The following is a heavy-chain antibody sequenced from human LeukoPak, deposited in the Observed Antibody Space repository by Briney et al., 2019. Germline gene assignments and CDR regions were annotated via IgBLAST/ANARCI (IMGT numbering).Heavy chain of an antibody. CDR1: GFTFTDYW. J-gene: IGHJ4*02. Sequence: PGGSLRLSCAASGFTFTDYWMHWVRQAPGKGLVWVSRINGDGSGTSYADSAKGRFTISRDNAKNTVYLQMNSLRAEDTAVYYCTRDFYGIDYWGQGTLVTVSS. CDR3: TRDFYGIDY. CDR2: INGDGSGT. V-gene: IGHV3-74*01. D-gene: IGHD3-10*01.